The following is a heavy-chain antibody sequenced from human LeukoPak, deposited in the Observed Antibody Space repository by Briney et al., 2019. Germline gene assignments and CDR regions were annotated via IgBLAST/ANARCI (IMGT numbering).Heavy chain of an antibody. CDR2: IIPIFGTA. D-gene: IGHD6-19*01. CDR3: ARNAPPRSSGWFLLAFDI. CDR1: GYTFTGYY. V-gene: IGHV1-69*13. J-gene: IGHJ3*02. Sequence: PLASVKVSCKASGYTFTGYYIHWVRQAPGQGLEWVGGIIPIFGTANYAQKFQGRVTITADESTSTAYMELSSLRSEDTAVYYCARNAPPRSSGWFLLAFDIWGQGTMVTVSS.